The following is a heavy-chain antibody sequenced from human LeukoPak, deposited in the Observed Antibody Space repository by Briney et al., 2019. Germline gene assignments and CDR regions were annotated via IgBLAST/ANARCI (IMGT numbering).Heavy chain of an antibody. CDR3: ARDVASTTGTPWFDP. D-gene: IGHD3-9*01. CDR2: IYSGVPT. Sequence: PGWSLTLSCPVSGFIVSRDYMTWVRPREGKVRDWVSIIYSGVPTYYADSVKGRFTISRDNSNNTLYLQMNSLRVEDTAVYYCARDVASTTGTPWFDPWGQGTLVTVSS. J-gene: IGHJ5*02. CDR1: GFIVSRDY. V-gene: IGHV3-53*01.